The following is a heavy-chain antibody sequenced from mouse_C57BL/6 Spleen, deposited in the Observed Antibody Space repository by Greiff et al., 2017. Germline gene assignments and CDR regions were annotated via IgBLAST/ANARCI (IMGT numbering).Heavy chain of an antibody. CDR3: ARRPADWVYFDY. J-gene: IGHJ2*01. CDR1: GFTFSSYG. D-gene: IGHD4-1*01. Sequence: EVQLVESGGDLVKPGGSLKLSCAASGFTFSSYGMSWVRQTPDKRLEWVATISSGGSYTYYPDSVKGRFTISRDNAKNTLYVQLSSLKSEDTAMYYCARRPADWVYFDYWGQGTTLTVSS. V-gene: IGHV5-6*01. CDR2: ISSGGSYT.